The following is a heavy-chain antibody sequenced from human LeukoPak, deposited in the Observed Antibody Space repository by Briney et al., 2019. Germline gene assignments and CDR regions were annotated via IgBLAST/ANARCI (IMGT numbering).Heavy chain of an antibody. V-gene: IGHV3-30*18. CDR2: ISYDGSNK. CDR1: GLTFSSYG. D-gene: IGHD2-2*02. J-gene: IGHJ4*02. CDR3: AKDSYLDY. Sequence: GRSLRLSCAASGLTFSSYGMHWVRQAPGKGLEWVAVISYDGSNKYYADSVKGRFTISRDNSKNTLYLQMNSLRAEDTAVYYCAKDSYLDYWGQGTLVTVSS.